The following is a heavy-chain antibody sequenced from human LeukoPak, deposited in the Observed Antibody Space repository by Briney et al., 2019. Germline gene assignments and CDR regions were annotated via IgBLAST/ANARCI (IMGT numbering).Heavy chain of an antibody. CDR1: GFTFSSYS. CDR2: ISCSSSYI. J-gene: IGHJ6*02. CDR3: ASSDYGDYGGQRGYYYGMDV. Sequence: KSGGSLRLSCAASGFTFSSYSMNWVRQAPGKGLEWVSSISCSSSYIYYADSVKGRFTISRDNAKNSLYLQMNSLRAEDTAVYYCASSDYGDYGGQRGYYYGMDVWGQGTTVTVSS. V-gene: IGHV3-21*01. D-gene: IGHD4-17*01.